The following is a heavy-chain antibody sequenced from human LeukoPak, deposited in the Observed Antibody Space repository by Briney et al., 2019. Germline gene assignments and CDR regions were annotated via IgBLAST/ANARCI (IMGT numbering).Heavy chain of an antibody. CDR1: GGSISSGSYC. CDR3: ASLTTGIAATGLFNWFDP. V-gene: IGHV4-61*09. Sequence: PSETLSLTCTVSGGSISSGSYCWSWIRQPAGKGLEWIGHIYGSGSTNYNPSLKSRVTISVDTSKNQFTLKLSSVTAADAAVYYCASLTTGIAATGLFNWFDPWGQGTLVTVSS. CDR2: IYGSGST. D-gene: IGHD6-13*01. J-gene: IGHJ5*02.